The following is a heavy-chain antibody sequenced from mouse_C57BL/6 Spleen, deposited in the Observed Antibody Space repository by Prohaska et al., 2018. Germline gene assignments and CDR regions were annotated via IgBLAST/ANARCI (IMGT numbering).Heavy chain of an antibody. V-gene: IGHV1-69*01. J-gene: IGHJ3*01. CDR2: IDPSDSYT. D-gene: IGHD4-1*01. Sequence: QVQLQQPGAELVMPGASVKLSCKASGYTFTSYWMHWVKQRPGLGLEWIGEIDPSDSYTNYNQKFKGKATLTVDKSSSTAYMQLSSLTSEDSAVYYCAKLGLFAYWGQGTLVTVSA. CDR1: GYTFTSYW. CDR3: AKLGLFAY.